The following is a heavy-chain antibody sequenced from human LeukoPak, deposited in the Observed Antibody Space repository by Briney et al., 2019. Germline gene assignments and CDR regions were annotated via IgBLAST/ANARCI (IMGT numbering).Heavy chain of an antibody. V-gene: IGHV4-59*01. Sequence: SETLSLTCTVSGGSISSYYWSWLRQPPGKGLEWIGYIYYSGSTNYNPSLKSRVTISVDTSKNQFSLKLSSVTAADTAVYYCARLLRDAFDIWGQGTMVTVSS. CDR2: IYYSGST. CDR1: GGSISSYY. J-gene: IGHJ3*02. CDR3: ARLLRDAFDI.